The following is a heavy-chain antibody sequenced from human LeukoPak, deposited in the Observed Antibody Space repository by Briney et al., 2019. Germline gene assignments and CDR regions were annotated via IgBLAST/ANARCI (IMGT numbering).Heavy chain of an antibody. D-gene: IGHD5-18*01. J-gene: IGHJ4*02. CDR1: GFTFSSYG. V-gene: IGHV3-33*01. CDR2: IWYDGSNE. CDR3: ARGRGYSYGYVVY. Sequence: PGRSLRLSCAASGFTFSSYGMHWVRQAPGKGLEWVAVIWYDGSNEYYADSVKGRFTISRDNSKNTLYLQMNSLRAEDTSVYYCARGRGYSYGYVVYWGQGTLVTVSS.